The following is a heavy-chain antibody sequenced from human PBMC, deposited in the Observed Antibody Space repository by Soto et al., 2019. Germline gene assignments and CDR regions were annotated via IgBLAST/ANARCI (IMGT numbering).Heavy chain of an antibody. J-gene: IGHJ4*02. CDR1: TFTFSDYY. D-gene: IGHD2-15*01. V-gene: IGHV3-11*01. CDR3: ASDPLHAAATGPDY. Sequence: TGGSLRLSCTASTFTFSDYYMGWIRQAPGKGLEWVSYISSSASSGSTMFYADSVKGRFTISRDNAKNSLYLQMNSLRAEDTAVYYCASDPLHAAATGPDYWGPGTLVTVSS. CDR2: ISSSASSGSTM.